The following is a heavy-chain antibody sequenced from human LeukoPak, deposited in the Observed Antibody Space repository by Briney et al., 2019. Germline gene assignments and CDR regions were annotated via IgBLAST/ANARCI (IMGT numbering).Heavy chain of an antibody. J-gene: IGHJ4*02. CDR1: GGSISSGSYY. D-gene: IGHD2-15*01. CDR2: IYTSGST. Sequence: SETLSLNCTVSGGSISSGSYYWSWIRQPAGKGLEWIGRIYTSGSTNYNPSLKSRVTISVDTSKNQFSLKLSSVTAADTAVYYCARGRTEWWLHYFDYWGQGTLVTVSS. V-gene: IGHV4-61*02. CDR3: ARGRTEWWLHYFDY.